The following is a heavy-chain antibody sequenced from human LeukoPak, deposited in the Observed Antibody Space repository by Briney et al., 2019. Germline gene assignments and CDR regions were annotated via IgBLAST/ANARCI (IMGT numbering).Heavy chain of an antibody. Sequence: SKTLSLTCAVYGGSFSGYYWSWIRQPPGKGLEWIGEINHSGRTTYNLSLKSRVTISVYTSKNQFSLKLSSVTAADTAVYYCARRPRNRGSDDGPPGLDYWGQGTLVTVSS. V-gene: IGHV4-34*01. J-gene: IGHJ4*02. CDR2: INHSGRT. CDR1: GGSFSGYY. D-gene: IGHD1-26*01. CDR3: ARRPRNRGSDDGPPGLDY.